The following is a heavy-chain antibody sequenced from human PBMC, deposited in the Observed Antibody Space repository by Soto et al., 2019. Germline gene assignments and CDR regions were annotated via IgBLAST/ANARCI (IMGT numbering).Heavy chain of an antibody. J-gene: IGHJ4*02. V-gene: IGHV4-30-2*01. CDR2: IYHSGST. D-gene: IGHD3-16*01. Sequence: PSETLSLTCAVSGGSISSGGYSWSWIRQPPGKGLEWIGYIYHSGSTYYNPSLKSRVTISVDRSKNQFSLKLSSVTAADTALYFCARHDNMTLGFTYFDFWGQGILVTVSS. CDR3: ARHDNMTLGFTYFDF. CDR1: GGSISSGGYS.